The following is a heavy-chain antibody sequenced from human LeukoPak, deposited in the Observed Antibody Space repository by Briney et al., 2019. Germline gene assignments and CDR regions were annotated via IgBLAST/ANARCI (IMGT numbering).Heavy chain of an antibody. J-gene: IGHJ4*02. D-gene: IGHD7-27*01. CDR1: GYTFTSHD. CDR3: VRTPPNWGFDY. Sequence: ASVKVSCKASGYTFTSHDINWVRQATGQGLEWMGWMSPNSGDTGYAQKFQGRVTMTSDSSISTAYMELSSLRSEDTAIYYCVRTPPNWGFDYWGQGTLVTVS. V-gene: IGHV1-8*01. CDR2: MSPNSGDT.